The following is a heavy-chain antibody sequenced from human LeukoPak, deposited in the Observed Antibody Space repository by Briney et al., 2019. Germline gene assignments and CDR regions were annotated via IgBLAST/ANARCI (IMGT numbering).Heavy chain of an antibody. CDR3: AKAHTYYYDSSGYQIDY. Sequence: GGSLRLSCAASGFTFTSAWMSWVRQAPGKGLEWVSAISGSGGSTYYADSVKGRFTISRDNSKNTLYLQMNSLRAEDTAVYYCAKAHTYYYDSSGYQIDYWGQGTLVTVSS. V-gene: IGHV3-23*01. CDR2: ISGSGGST. D-gene: IGHD3-22*01. CDR1: GFTFTSAW. J-gene: IGHJ4*02.